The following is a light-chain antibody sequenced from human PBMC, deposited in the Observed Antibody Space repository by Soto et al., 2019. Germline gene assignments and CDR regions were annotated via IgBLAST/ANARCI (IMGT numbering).Light chain of an antibody. Sequence: DIQMTQSPSTLSASVGDRVTITCRASQSISSWLAWYQQKPGKAPKLLIYKASSLESGVPSRFSGSGSGTESTLTISSLHPDDFATYYCQQNNSYSETFGQGTKVETK. CDR1: QSISSW. V-gene: IGKV1-5*03. CDR2: KAS. CDR3: QQNNSYSET. J-gene: IGKJ1*01.